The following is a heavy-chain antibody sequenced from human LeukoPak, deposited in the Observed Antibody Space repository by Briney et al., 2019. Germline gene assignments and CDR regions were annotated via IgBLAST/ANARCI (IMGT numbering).Heavy chain of an antibody. D-gene: IGHD1-1*01. CDR3: ARAGQHGPLIFDY. J-gene: IGHJ4*02. V-gene: IGHV4-59*01. CDR2: MYYSGST. CDR1: GDSISSYY. Sequence: SETLSLTCTVFGDSISSYYWNWIRQPPGKGLEWIGYMYYSGSTSYNPSLKSRVTISVDTSKNQFSLKLTSVTAADTAVYYCARAGQHGPLIFDYWGQGILVTVSS.